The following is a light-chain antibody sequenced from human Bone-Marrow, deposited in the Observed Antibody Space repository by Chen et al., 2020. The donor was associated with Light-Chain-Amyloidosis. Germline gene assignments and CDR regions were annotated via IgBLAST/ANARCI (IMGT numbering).Light chain of an antibody. Sequence: EIVLTQSPDTLSLSPGERATLSCRARQTVSSIYIAWYQQKPGQPPRLLIYGASSRAPGIPDGFSGKGFGTDFPLPISKLGPEDFAVYYCKKYGSSPLYTFGQGTKLEIK. CDR1: QTVSSIY. J-gene: IGKJ2*01. CDR2: GAS. CDR3: KKYGSSPLYT. V-gene: IGKV3-20*01.